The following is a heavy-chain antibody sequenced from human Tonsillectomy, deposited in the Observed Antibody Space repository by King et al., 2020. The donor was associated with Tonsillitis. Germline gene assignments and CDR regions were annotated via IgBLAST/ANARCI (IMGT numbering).Heavy chain of an antibody. V-gene: IGHV1-46*04. CDR1: GYSFTEYY. J-gene: IGHJ6*02. CDR2: INPSGDSI. Sequence: VQLVESGAEVKKPGASVKVSCKTSGYSFTEYYIHWVRQAPGQGLEWMGIINPSGDSISYAQNLQGRVTMTRDTSTSTVHMELSSLRSEYTAVYYCAREGAGSGFGHSFMYYGLDVWGQGTTVTVSS. D-gene: IGHD3-10*01. CDR3: AREGAGSGFGHSFMYYGLDV.